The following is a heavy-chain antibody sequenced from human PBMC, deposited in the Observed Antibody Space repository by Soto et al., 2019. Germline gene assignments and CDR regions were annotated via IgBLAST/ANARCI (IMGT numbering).Heavy chain of an antibody. J-gene: IGHJ6*02. V-gene: IGHV5-51*01. CDR2: IYPGDSDT. D-gene: IGHD3-10*01. Sequence: GESLKISCKGSGYSFTSCWIGWVRQMPGKGLEWMGIIYPGDSDTRYSPSFQGQVTISADKSISTASLQWSSLKASDTAMYYCARSRDYYGSGSYYPHYYYYGMDVWGQGTTVTVSS. CDR1: GYSFTSCW. CDR3: ARSRDYYGSGSYYPHYYYYGMDV.